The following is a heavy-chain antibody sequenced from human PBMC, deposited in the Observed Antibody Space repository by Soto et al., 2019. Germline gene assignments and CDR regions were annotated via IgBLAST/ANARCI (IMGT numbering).Heavy chain of an antibody. Sequence: QLQESGPGLVKPSETLSLTCTVSGASIISSNSYWAWIRQSPGTGLEWIGSVSFGRDTYFNPSLKSQLTIPADTSKNEVSLNLNSVTAADTAVYYCARQPLHRVGSSISTLDIWGQGTVVTVSS. CDR2: VSFGRDT. CDR1: GASIISSNSY. CDR3: ARQPLHRVGSSISTLDI. V-gene: IGHV4-39*01. D-gene: IGHD1-26*01. J-gene: IGHJ3*02.